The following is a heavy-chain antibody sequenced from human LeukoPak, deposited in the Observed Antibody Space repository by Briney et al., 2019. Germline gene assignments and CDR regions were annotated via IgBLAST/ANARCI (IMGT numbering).Heavy chain of an antibody. Sequence: PSETLSLTCTVSGGSISSSSYYWGWIRQPPGKGLEWIGSIYYSGSTYYNPSLKSRVTISVDTSKNQFSLKLSSVTAADTAVYYCARQSAPGPRLARPKAEYFQHWGQGTLVTVSS. J-gene: IGHJ1*01. CDR3: ARQSAPGPRLARPKAEYFQH. CDR2: IYYSGST. V-gene: IGHV4-39*01. D-gene: IGHD1-26*01. CDR1: GGSISSSSYY.